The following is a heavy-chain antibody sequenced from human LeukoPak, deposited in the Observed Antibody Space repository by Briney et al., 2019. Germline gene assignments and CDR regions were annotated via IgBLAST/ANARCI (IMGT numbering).Heavy chain of an antibody. D-gene: IGHD6-19*01. CDR3: ARGRIAVYYMDV. V-gene: IGHV4-39*07. Sequence: SETLSLTCTVSGGSISSSSYYWGWIRQPPGKGLEWIGSIYYSGSTYYNPSLKSRVTISVDTSKNQFSLKLSSVTAADTAVYYCARGRIAVYYMDVWGKGTTVTVSS. J-gene: IGHJ6*03. CDR2: IYYSGST. CDR1: GGSISSSSYY.